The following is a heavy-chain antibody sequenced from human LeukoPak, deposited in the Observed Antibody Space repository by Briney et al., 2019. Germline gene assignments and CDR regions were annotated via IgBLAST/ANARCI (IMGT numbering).Heavy chain of an antibody. CDR1: GFTFSSYG. CDR3: ARGPRRYYDSRVRGAFDI. J-gene: IGHJ3*02. V-gene: IGHV3-30*03. Sequence: GGSLRLSCAASGFTFSSYGMHWVRQAPGKGLEWVAVISYDGSNKYYADSVKGRFTISRDNSKNTLYLQMNSLRAEDTAVYYCARGPRRYYDSRVRGAFDIWGQGTMVTVSS. D-gene: IGHD3-22*01. CDR2: ISYDGSNK.